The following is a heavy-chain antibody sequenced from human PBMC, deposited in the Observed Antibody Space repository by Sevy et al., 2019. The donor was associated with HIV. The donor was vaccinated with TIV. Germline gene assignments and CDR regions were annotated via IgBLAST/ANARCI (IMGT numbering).Heavy chain of an antibody. V-gene: IGHV4-59*01. CDR2: IYYSGST. J-gene: IGHJ4*02. CDR3: AREWQLVLDY. D-gene: IGHD6-13*01. CDR1: GGSISSYY. Sequence: SETLSLTCTVSGGSISSYYWSWIRQPPGKGLEWIGYIYYSGSTNYNPSLKSRVTISVDTSKNQFSLKLSSVTAADTAVDYCAREWQLVLDYWGQGTLVTVSS.